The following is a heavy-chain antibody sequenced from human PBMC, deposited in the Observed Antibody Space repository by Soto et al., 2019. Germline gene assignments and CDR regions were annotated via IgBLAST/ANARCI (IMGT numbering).Heavy chain of an antibody. V-gene: IGHV3-64D*06. CDR3: VKDRAPRDGYKTQPGS. CDR1: GFTFSIYA. J-gene: IGHJ5*02. Sequence: GSLRLSCSASGFTFSIYAMHWVRQAPGKGLEYVSAVSTNGGTSYYADSVKGRFTISRDNSRNTLYLQMNSLRPEDTAVYYCVKDRAPRDGYKTQPGSWGLGTLVTVSS. D-gene: IGHD5-12*01. CDR2: VSTNGGTS.